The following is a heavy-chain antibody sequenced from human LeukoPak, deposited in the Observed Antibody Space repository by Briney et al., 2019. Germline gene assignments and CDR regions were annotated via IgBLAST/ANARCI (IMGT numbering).Heavy chain of an antibody. V-gene: IGHV1-18*01. Sequence: ASVKVSCKASGYTFTSYGISWVRQAPGQGLEWMGWISAYNGNTNYAQKLQGRVTMTTDTSTSTAYMELRSLRPDDTAVYYCARDDPEYYYDSSGYSFDYWGQGTLVTVSS. J-gene: IGHJ4*02. CDR2: ISAYNGNT. D-gene: IGHD3-22*01. CDR3: ARDDPEYYYDSSGYSFDY. CDR1: GYTFTSYG.